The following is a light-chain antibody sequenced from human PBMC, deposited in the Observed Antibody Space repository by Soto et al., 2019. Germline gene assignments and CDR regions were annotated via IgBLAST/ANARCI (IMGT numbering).Light chain of an antibody. V-gene: IGKV3-20*01. Sequence: EIVLTQSPGTLSLSPGERATLSCRASQSVSNNYFAWYQQKPGQAPRLLIYGASSRASGTPDRFSGSGSGTDFHLTISGLEPEDFAVYYCQQYCSSRALTFGGGTKVEIK. CDR3: QQYCSSRALT. J-gene: IGKJ4*01. CDR2: GAS. CDR1: QSVSNNY.